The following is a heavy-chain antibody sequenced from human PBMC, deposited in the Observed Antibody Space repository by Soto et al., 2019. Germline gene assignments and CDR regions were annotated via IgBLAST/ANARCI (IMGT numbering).Heavy chain of an antibody. Sequence: PGGSLRLSCAASGFTFSNAWMSWVRQAPGKGLEWVARIKSKTDGGTTDYVAPVKGRFTISRDDSKSTVYLQMNSLNSEDTAMNYCSPDRFTRSGPSPGYWGQGTLVTVSS. CDR3: SPDRFTRSGPSPGY. J-gene: IGHJ4*02. CDR2: IKSKTDGGTT. D-gene: IGHD3-3*01. V-gene: IGHV3-15*01. CDR1: GFTFSNAW.